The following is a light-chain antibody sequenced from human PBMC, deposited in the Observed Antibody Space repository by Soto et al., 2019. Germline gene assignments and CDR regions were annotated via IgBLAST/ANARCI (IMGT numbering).Light chain of an antibody. CDR3: GTWDSSLSIVI. CDR1: NSNIGNNY. Sequence: QAVVTQPPSVSAAPGQTVTISCSGSNSNIGNNYVSWYQQLPGTVPRLLIYDNNKRPSGIPDRFSGSRSGTSATLGITGLQTGDEADYYCGTWDSSLSIVIFGGGTKLTVL. V-gene: IGLV1-51*01. J-gene: IGLJ2*01. CDR2: DNN.